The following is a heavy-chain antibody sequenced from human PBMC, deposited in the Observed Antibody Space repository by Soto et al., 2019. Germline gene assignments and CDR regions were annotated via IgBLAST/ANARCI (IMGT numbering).Heavy chain of an antibody. D-gene: IGHD2-21*02. CDR1: GYSFTSYW. Sequence: PGESLKISCEGSGYSFTSYWIGWVRQMPGKGLEWMGIIYPGDSDTRYSPSFQGQVTISADKSISTAYLQWSSLKASDTAMYYCARVTYCGGDCFSYNYYYYYGMDVWGQGTTVTVSS. J-gene: IGHJ6*02. CDR2: IYPGDSDT. CDR3: ARVTYCGGDCFSYNYYYYYGMDV. V-gene: IGHV5-51*01.